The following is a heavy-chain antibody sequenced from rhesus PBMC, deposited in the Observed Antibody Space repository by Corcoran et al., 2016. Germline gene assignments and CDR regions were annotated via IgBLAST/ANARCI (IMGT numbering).Heavy chain of an antibody. D-gene: IGHD6-25*01. CDR1: GFTFSSYW. J-gene: IGHJ4*01. CDR2: INSVGGST. CDR3: AKVGGSWGY. V-gene: IGHV3S42*01. Sequence: EVQLVESGGGLAKPGGSLRLSCSASGFTFSSYWMNWVRQTPGKGLEWISAINSVGGSTYDADSVKGRFTISRDNSRNTLSLQMNSLRAEDTAVYYCAKVGGSWGYWGQGVLVTVSS.